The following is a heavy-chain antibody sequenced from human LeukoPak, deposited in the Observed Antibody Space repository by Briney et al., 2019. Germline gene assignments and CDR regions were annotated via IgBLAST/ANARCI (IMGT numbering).Heavy chain of an antibody. CDR1: GGSISSYY. J-gene: IGHJ4*02. CDR3: ARDGGYYFDY. Sequence: SETLSLTCTVSGGSISSYYWTWIRQPPGKGLEWIGYIYYSGSTNYNPSLKSRVTISVDTSKNQFSLKLRSVAAADTAVYYCARDGGYYFDYWGQGTLVTVSS. V-gene: IGHV4-59*01. CDR2: IYYSGST. D-gene: IGHD2-15*01.